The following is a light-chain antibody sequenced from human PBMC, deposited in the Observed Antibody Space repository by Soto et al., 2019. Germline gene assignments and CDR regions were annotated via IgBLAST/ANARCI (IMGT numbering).Light chain of an antibody. J-gene: IGKJ4*01. CDR3: QQYNNWPPLT. CDR2: GAS. Sequence: EIVMTQSPATLSVSPGERATLSCRASQTVSINLAWYQHKPGQAPRLLIYGASSRATGVPGGFSGSGSGTEFTLTISSLQSEDFAVYYCQQYNNWPPLTFGGGTKVELK. CDR1: QTVSIN. V-gene: IGKV3-15*01.